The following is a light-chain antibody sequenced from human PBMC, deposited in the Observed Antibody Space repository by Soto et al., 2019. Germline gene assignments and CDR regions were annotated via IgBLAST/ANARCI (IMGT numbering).Light chain of an antibody. J-gene: IGLJ1*01. Sequence: HPASVSWSPGQSVTISCTGTSSDVGAYKYVSWYQQHPGKAPKLMIYEVSNRPSGVSNRFSGSKSGNTASLTISGLQADDEADYYCNSYAGDIIRFVFGTGTKVTVL. CDR2: EVS. CDR1: SSDVGAYKY. V-gene: IGLV2-14*01. CDR3: NSYAGDIIRFV.